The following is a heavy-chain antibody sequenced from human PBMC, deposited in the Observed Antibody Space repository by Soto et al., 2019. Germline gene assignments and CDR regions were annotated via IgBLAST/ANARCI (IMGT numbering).Heavy chain of an antibody. CDR1: GGSISSSKW. CDR2: IYHSGST. V-gene: IGHV4-4*02. J-gene: IGHJ5*02. D-gene: IGHD6-13*01. CDR3: ARYQYSSSWYRGNNWFDP. Sequence: SETLSLTCAVSGGSISSSKWWSWVRQPPGKGLEWIGEIYHSGSTNYNPSLKSRVTISVDKSKNQFSLKLSSVTAADTAMYYCARYQYSSSWYRGNNWFDPWGQGTLVTVSS.